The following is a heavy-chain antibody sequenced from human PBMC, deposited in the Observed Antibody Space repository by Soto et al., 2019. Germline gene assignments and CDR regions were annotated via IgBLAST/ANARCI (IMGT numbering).Heavy chain of an antibody. CDR1: GGSFSGYY. Sequence: QVQLQQWGAGLLKPSETLSLTCAVYGGSFSGYYWSWIRQPPGKGLEWIGEINHSGSTNYNPSLKSRVTISVDTSKNQFSLKLSSVTAADTAVYYCARGWGSSWYGGFDYWGQGTLVTVSS. CDR2: INHSGST. V-gene: IGHV4-34*01. CDR3: ARGWGSSWYGGFDY. J-gene: IGHJ4*02. D-gene: IGHD6-13*01.